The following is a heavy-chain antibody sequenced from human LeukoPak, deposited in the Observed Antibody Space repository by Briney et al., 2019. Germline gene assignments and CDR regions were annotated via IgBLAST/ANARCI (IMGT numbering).Heavy chain of an antibody. CDR2: ISSSGSTI. V-gene: IGHV3-48*03. CDR1: GFTFSSYE. J-gene: IGHJ6*04. Sequence: GGSLRLSCAASGFTFSSYEMNWVRQAPGKGLEWVSYISSSGSTIYYAGSVKGRFTISRDNAKNSLYLQMNSLRAEDTAVYYCAELGITMIGGVWGKGTTVTISS. CDR3: AELGITMIGGV. D-gene: IGHD3-10*02.